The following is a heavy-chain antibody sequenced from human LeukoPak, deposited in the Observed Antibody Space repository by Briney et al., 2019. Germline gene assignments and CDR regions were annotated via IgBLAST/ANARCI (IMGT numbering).Heavy chain of an antibody. CDR2: LRDTGATT. V-gene: IGHV3-23*01. J-gene: IGHJ4*02. Sequence: GGSLRLSCAGSGFTFSSYAMSWARQAPGKGLEWVSALRDTGATTYAADSVKGRFTISRDNSRSTLYLQMNSLRAEDTALYYCAKDTSIGRYCTNGVCSPFDYWGQGTLVTVSS. D-gene: IGHD2-8*01. CDR3: AKDTSIGRYCTNGVCSPFDY. CDR1: GFTFSSYA.